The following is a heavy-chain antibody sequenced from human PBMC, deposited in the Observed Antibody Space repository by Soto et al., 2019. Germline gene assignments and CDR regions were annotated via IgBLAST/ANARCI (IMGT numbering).Heavy chain of an antibody. V-gene: IGHV1-18*01. Sequence: QVQLVQSGAEVTNPGASVKVSCKTFGYTFTSYGIGWARQAPGQGLEWMGWINTYNGNTNYAQNLQGRVTLTTDTSTSTAYMELRSLRSNDTAIYYCAMVDVYVTPSPQDVWGQGTTVTVSS. CDR3: AMVDVYVTPSPQDV. CDR1: GYTFTSYG. J-gene: IGHJ6*02. D-gene: IGHD3-16*01. CDR2: INTYNGNT.